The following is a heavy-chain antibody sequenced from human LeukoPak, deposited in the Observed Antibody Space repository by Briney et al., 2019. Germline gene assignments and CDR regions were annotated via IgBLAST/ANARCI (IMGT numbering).Heavy chain of an antibody. V-gene: IGHV1-8*01. D-gene: IGHD5-12*01. CDR1: GYTFTSYD. CDR2: MNPNSGNT. CDR3: ARARGYSGYDPFDY. Sequence: ASVKVSCKASGYTFTSYDINWLRQATGQGLEWMGWMNPNSGNTGYAQKFQGRVTITADESTSTAYMELSSLRSEDTAVYYCARARGYSGYDPFDYWGQGTLVTASS. J-gene: IGHJ4*02.